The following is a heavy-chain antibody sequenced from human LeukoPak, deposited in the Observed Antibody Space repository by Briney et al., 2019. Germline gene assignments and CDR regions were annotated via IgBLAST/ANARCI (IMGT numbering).Heavy chain of an antibody. J-gene: IGHJ3*02. Sequence: ASVKVSCKASGSTFNTYYIYWVRQAPGQGLECMGVINPSNNSTNYAEKFQGRVAMTRDTSTSTVYMELSSLRPDDTAVYYCARYSRRGVVPAAFDIWGQGTMVIVSS. V-gene: IGHV1-46*02. CDR2: INPSNNST. CDR3: ARYSRRGVVPAAFDI. CDR1: GSTFNTYY. D-gene: IGHD3-10*01.